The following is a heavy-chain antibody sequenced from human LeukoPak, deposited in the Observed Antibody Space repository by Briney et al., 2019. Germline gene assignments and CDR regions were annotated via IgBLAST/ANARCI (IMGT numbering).Heavy chain of an antibody. V-gene: IGHV1-69*05. D-gene: IGHD6-13*01. CDR1: AGTFSSYA. CDR2: IIPIFGTA. J-gene: IGHJ6*03. Sequence: KVSCKASAGTFSSYAISWVRQAPGHGLEGVGGIIPIFGTANYAQKFQGRVTITTDESTSTAYMELSSLRSEDTAVYYCARDVIAANYYYYMDVWGKGTTVTVSS. CDR3: ARDVIAANYYYYMDV.